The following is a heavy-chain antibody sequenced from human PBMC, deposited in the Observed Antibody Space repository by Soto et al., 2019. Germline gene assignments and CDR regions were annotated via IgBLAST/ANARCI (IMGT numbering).Heavy chain of an antibody. Sequence: GGSLRLSCAASGFTFSSYGMHWVRQAPGKGLEWVAVISYDGSNKYYADSVKGRFTISRDNSKNTLYLQMNSLRAEDTAVYYCAKDHNYYDSSGSLDYWGQGTLVTVSS. V-gene: IGHV3-30*18. CDR3: AKDHNYYDSSGSLDY. D-gene: IGHD3-22*01. J-gene: IGHJ4*02. CDR2: ISYDGSNK. CDR1: GFTFSSYG.